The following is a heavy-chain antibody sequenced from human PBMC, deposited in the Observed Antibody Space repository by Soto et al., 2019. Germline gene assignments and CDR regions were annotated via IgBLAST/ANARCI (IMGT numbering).Heavy chain of an antibody. CDR1: GASFNPYY. Sequence: SETLSLTCSVSGASFNPYYWSWIRQAPGKGLEWIGYIFYSGHLKYNPSLKSRLTISVDTSKNQISMKLSSVTAADTAVYYCAISLRRVTSPSSFDYWGQGTLVTVSS. CDR2: IFYSGHL. CDR3: AISLRRVTSPSSFDY. V-gene: IGHV4-59*13. D-gene: IGHD2-21*02. J-gene: IGHJ4*02.